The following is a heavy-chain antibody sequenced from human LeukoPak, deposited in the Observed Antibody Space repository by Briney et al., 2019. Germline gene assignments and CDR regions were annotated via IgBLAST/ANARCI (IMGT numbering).Heavy chain of an antibody. CDR2: INHSGST. V-gene: IGHV4-34*01. D-gene: IGHD3-22*01. CDR3: ARGGYYDSSGYYY. CDR1: GGSFSGYY. J-gene: IGHJ4*02. Sequence: SETLSLTCAVYGGSFSGYYWSWIRQTPGKGLEWIGEINHSGSTNYNPSLKSRVTISVDTSKNQFSLKLSSVTAADTAVYYCARGGYYDSSGYYYWGQGTLVTVSS.